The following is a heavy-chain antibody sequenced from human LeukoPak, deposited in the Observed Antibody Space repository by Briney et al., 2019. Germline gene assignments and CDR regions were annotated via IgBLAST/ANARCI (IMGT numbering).Heavy chain of an antibody. Sequence: GGSLRLSCAASGFSFSSFWMIWVRQAPGKGLEWVASIKQDESQKFYVDSVKGRFTVSRDNANNLLYLQLNSLRAEDTAVYYCARGGRWRRVYDSSGRPFDYWGQGTLVTVSS. J-gene: IGHJ4*02. V-gene: IGHV3-7*01. CDR1: GFSFSSFW. CDR3: ARGGRWRRVYDSSGRPFDY. D-gene: IGHD3-22*01. CDR2: IKQDESQK.